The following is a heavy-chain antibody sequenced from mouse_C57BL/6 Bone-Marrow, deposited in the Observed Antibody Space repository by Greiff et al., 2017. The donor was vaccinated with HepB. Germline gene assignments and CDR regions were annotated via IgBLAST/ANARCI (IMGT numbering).Heavy chain of an antibody. J-gene: IGHJ1*03. D-gene: IGHD2-1*01. Sequence: VQLQQSGPVLVKPGASVKMSCKASGYTFTDYYMNWVKQSHGKSLEWIGVINPYNGGTSYNQKFKGKATLTVDKSSSTAYMKLNSLTSEDSAVYYCARSRDYGNHWYFDVWGTGTTVTVSS. V-gene: IGHV1-19*01. CDR1: GYTFTDYY. CDR2: INPYNGGT. CDR3: ARSRDYGNHWYFDV.